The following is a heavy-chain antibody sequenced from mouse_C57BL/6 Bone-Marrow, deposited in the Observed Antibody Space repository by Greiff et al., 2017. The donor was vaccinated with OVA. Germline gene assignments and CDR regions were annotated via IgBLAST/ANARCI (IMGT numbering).Heavy chain of an antibody. CDR2: INPYNGGT. Sequence: VQLKESGPVLVKPGASVKMSCKASGYTFTDYYMNWVKQSHGKSLEWIGVINPYNGGTSYNQKFKGKATLTVDKSSSTAYMELNSLTSEDSAVYYCARLLLLYYFDYWGQGTTLTVSS. J-gene: IGHJ2*01. V-gene: IGHV1-19*01. CDR1: GYTFTDYY. CDR3: ARLLLLYYFDY. D-gene: IGHD1-1*01.